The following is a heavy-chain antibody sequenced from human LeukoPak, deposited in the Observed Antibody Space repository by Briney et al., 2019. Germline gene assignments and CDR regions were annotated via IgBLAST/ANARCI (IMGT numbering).Heavy chain of an antibody. CDR2: ISYDGSNK. V-gene: IGHV3-30*18. D-gene: IGHD3-10*01. CDR1: GFTFSSYG. J-gene: IGHJ6*02. CDR3: AKSLITMVRGVIAPYYYYYGMDV. Sequence: PGRSLRLSCAASGFTFSSYGMHWVRQAPGKGLEWVAVISYDGSNKYYADSVKGRFTISRDNSKNTLYLQMNSLRAEDTAVYYCAKSLITMVRGVIAPYYYYYGMDVWGQGTTVTVSS.